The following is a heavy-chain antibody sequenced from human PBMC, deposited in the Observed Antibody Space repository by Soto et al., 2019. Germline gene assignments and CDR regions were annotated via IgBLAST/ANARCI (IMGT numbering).Heavy chain of an antibody. J-gene: IGHJ5*02. CDR2: INAGNGNT. CDR1: GYTFTSYA. CDR3: AREWAGSSGWYHWFDP. V-gene: IGHV1-3*01. D-gene: IGHD6-19*01. Sequence: GASVKVSCKASGYTFTSYAMHWVRQAPGQRLEWMGWINAGNGNTKYSQKFQGRVTITRDTSASTAYMELGSLRSEDTAVYYCAREWAGSSGWYHWFDPWGRGTLVTVSS.